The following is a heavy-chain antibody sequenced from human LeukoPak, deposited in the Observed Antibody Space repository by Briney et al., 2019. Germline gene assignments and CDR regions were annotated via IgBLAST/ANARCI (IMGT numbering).Heavy chain of an antibody. Sequence: GGSLRLSCAASGFTLRNYGMSWVRQAPGKGLEWVSTITDSGGSTYFADSVKGRFTISRDDSKNTLYLQMNSLRAEDTAVYYCARDDCSSSSCLTYWGQGTLVTVSS. CDR1: GFTLRNYG. J-gene: IGHJ4*02. V-gene: IGHV3-23*01. CDR2: ITDSGGST. CDR3: ARDDCSSSSCLTY. D-gene: IGHD2-15*01.